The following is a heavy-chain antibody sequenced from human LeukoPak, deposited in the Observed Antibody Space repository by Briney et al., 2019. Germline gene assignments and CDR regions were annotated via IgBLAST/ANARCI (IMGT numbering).Heavy chain of an antibody. CDR1: GFTFSSYW. J-gene: IGHJ4*02. V-gene: IGHV3-7*03. CDR3: AREINSGWKPSFDY. D-gene: IGHD6-19*01. Sequence: GKSLRLSCAASGFTFSSYWMSWVRQAPGKGLEWVANIKQDGSEKYYVDSVKGRFTISRDNTKNSLYLQMNSLRAEDTAVYYCAREINSGWKPSFDYWGQGTLVTVFS. CDR2: IKQDGSEK.